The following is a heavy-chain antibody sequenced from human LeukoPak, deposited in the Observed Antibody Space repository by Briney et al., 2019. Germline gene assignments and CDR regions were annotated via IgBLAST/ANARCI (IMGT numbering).Heavy chain of an antibody. CDR2: ISGSGGST. J-gene: IGHJ3*02. V-gene: IGHV3-23*01. CDR1: GFTFSSYA. CDR3: ANNIAAAGGAFDI. D-gene: IGHD6-13*01. Sequence: GGSLRLSCAASGFTFSSYAMSWVRQAPGKGLEWVSAISGSGGSTYYADSVKGRFTISRDNSKNTLYLQMNSLRAEDTAVYYCANNIAAAGGAFDIWGQGTMVTVSS.